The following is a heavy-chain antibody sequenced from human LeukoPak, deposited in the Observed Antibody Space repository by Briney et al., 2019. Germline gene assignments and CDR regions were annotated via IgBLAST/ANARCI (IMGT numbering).Heavy chain of an antibody. CDR2: ISGSSSAI. D-gene: IGHD5-18*01. CDR1: GFTFSNYN. CDR3: ARGGYLYYMDV. Sequence: PGGSLRLSCAASGFTFSNYNLNWVRQAPGKGLEWVSYISGSSSAIYFADSVKGRFTISRDIAKNSLYLQMNSLRAEDTAVYYCARGGYLYYMDVWGKGTTVTVSS. V-gene: IGHV3-48*01. J-gene: IGHJ6*03.